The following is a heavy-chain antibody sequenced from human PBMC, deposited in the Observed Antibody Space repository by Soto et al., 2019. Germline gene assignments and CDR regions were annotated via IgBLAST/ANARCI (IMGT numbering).Heavy chain of an antibody. D-gene: IGHD3-16*01. J-gene: IGHJ6*02. CDR1: GFTFSSYW. Sequence: EVQLVESGGGLVQPGGSLRLSCTASGFTFSSYWMSWVRQAPGKGLEWVANIKHDVSEKNYVDSVKGRFTISTDNAKNSVFLQMNSLRAEDTAVYYCARQGGRRTYYYYYGMDGWGQGTTVTVSS. CDR3: ARQGGRRTYYYYYGMDG. CDR2: IKHDVSEK. V-gene: IGHV3-7*01.